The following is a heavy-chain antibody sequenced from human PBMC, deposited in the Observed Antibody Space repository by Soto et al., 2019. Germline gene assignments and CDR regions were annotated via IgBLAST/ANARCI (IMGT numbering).Heavy chain of an antibody. Sequence: SETLSLTCAVSGVSISSGNWWTWVRQSPQRGLEYIGEIFHDGTANYYPSFERRVAISVDTSKNQFSLKLTSVTAADTAIYFCARLVYDTRLNYMYFDFWGQGTLGTVSS. CDR1: GVSISSGNW. J-gene: IGHJ4*02. CDR3: ARLVYDTRLNYMYFDF. CDR2: IFHDGTA. V-gene: IGHV4-4*02. D-gene: IGHD3-10*01.